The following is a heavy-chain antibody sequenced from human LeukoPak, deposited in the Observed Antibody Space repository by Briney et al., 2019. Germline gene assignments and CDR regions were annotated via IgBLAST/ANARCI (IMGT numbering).Heavy chain of an antibody. Sequence: PGGTLRLSCAASGFTFSSYGMSWVRQAPGKGLEWVSAISGSGGSTYYLDSVKGRFTISRDNAKNSLYLQMNNLRPEDTAVYYCAKSGKILGYWGQGTLVTVSS. J-gene: IGHJ4*02. CDR3: AKSGKILGY. V-gene: IGHV3-23*01. CDR1: GFTFSSYG. D-gene: IGHD2-2*03. CDR2: ISGSGGST.